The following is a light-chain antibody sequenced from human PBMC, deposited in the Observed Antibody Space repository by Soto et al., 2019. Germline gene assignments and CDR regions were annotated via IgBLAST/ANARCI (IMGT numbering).Light chain of an antibody. CDR1: SSDVGSYNL. Sequence: QSALTQPASVSGSPGQSITISCTGTSSDVGSYNLVSWYQQHPGKAPKLMIYEGSKRPSGGSNRFSGSKSGNTASLTISRLQAEDEADYYCCSYAGSLYVFGTGTKVTVL. J-gene: IGLJ1*01. CDR2: EGS. V-gene: IGLV2-23*01. CDR3: CSYAGSLYV.